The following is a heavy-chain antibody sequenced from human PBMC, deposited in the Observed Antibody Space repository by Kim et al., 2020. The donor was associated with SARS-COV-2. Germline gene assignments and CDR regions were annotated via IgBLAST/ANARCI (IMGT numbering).Heavy chain of an antibody. CDR2: ISSSTSTI. D-gene: IGHD6-25*01. CDR3: ARVGRSGYSMDV. J-gene: IGHJ6*02. Sequence: GGSLRPSCAASGFIFSSYSMDWVRQAPGKGLQWVSYISSSTSTIYYADSVKGRFTISRDNAGNSLYLQMNSLRDEDTAVYYCARVGRSGYSMDVWGQGTTVTVSS. V-gene: IGHV3-48*02. CDR1: GFIFSSYS.